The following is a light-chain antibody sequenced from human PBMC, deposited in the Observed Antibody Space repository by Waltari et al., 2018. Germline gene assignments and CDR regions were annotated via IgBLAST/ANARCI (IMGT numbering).Light chain of an antibody. J-gene: IGKJ1*01. V-gene: IGKV1-39*01. CDR1: RSVSTY. CDR3: QQSYSSLRT. Sequence: DIQMTQSPSSLSAAVGDNNTITCRASRSVSTYLTWYQQKPGNDPKLLIYAASRLLSGVPARFSGSGAGTDFTLSISSLQAEEFATYFWQQSYSSLRTFGQGTKVEV. CDR2: AAS.